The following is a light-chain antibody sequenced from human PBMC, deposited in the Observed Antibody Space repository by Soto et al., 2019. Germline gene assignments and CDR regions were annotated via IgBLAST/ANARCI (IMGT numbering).Light chain of an antibody. Sequence: EIVLTQSPATLSSFPGDRVTLSCRASQYINTRLAWYQHRPGQAPRLLIYQTSIRADGIPARFSPSGTGTDFTLTTSDVAVYYCHQRQSWPRTFGQGTKADI. J-gene: IGKJ1*01. CDR1: QYINTR. CDR3: HQRQSWPRT. CDR2: QTS. V-gene: IGKV3-11*01.